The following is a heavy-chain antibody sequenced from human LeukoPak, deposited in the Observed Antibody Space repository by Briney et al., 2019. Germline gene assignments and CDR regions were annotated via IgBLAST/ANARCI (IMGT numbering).Heavy chain of an antibody. CDR3: RAYYDSSGYNYSFDY. V-gene: IGHV4-39*01. J-gene: IGHJ4*02. CDR2: IYYSGST. CDR1: GGSISSHGYY. Sequence: SETLSLTCSVSGGSISSHGYYWGWIRQPPGKGLEWIGSIYYSGSTFYNPSLKSRVTISVDMSKNQFSLKLSSVTAADTAVYYCRAYYDSSGYNYSFDYWGQGTLVTVSS. D-gene: IGHD3-22*01.